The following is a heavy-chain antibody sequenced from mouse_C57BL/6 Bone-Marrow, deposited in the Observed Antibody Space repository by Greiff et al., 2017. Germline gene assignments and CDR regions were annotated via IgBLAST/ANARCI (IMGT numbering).Heavy chain of an antibody. CDR1: GYTFTSYW. CDR3: ARGKRFSY. J-gene: IGHJ3*01. V-gene: IGHV1-64*01. CDR2: LHPNSGST. Sequence: VQLQQSGAELVKPGASVKLSCKASGYTFTSYWMHWVKQRPGQGLAWIGMLHPNSGSTNYNEKFKSNATMTVDKSSSTAYMQLSSLTSEDSAVYYCARGKRFSYWCQGTLVTVTA.